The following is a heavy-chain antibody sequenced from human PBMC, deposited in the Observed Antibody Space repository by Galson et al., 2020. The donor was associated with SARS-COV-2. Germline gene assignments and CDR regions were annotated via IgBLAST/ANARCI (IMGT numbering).Heavy chain of an antibody. CDR1: GFTFRNYA. V-gene: IGHV3-23*01. CDR2: MTGGTERT. J-gene: IGHJ6*03. Sequence: GGSLRLSCAASGFTFRNYAMNWVRQAPGKGLEWVSSMTGGTERTYYADSVKGRFTISRDDSKNTVFLELNNLRADDTAVYYCIKDGGRNYYYCLYLDVWGKGTTVTVSS. CDR3: IKDGGRNYYYCLYLDV. D-gene: IGHD1-26*01.